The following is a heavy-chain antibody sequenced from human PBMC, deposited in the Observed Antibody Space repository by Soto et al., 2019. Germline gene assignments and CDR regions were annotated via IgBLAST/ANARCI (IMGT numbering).Heavy chain of an antibody. Sequence: LRLSCAASGFGFSNYEMNWVRQAPGKGLEWVSYITSSGGATMYADSVKGRFTISRDNAKDSLYLQMNSLRVEDTAVYYCARGDCKTSCYIGFWGQGALVTVSS. CDR3: ARGDCKTSCYIGF. J-gene: IGHJ4*02. D-gene: IGHD2-2*02. CDR2: ITSSGGAT. CDR1: GFGFSNYE. V-gene: IGHV3-48*03.